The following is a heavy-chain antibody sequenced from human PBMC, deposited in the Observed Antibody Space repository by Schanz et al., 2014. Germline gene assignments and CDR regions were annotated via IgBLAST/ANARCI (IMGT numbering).Heavy chain of an antibody. Sequence: DVHLLESGGGLVQPGGSLRLSCAASEFTFSTDAMSWVRQAPGKGLEWLSAISGSGGSTYYADSVKGRFTISRDNSKNTLYLQMSSLRAEDTAVYYCARAGYDADNWFDPWGQGTLVTVSS. CDR2: ISGSGGST. V-gene: IGHV3-23*01. J-gene: IGHJ5*02. CDR3: ARAGYDADNWFDP. D-gene: IGHD2-2*01. CDR1: EFTFSTDA.